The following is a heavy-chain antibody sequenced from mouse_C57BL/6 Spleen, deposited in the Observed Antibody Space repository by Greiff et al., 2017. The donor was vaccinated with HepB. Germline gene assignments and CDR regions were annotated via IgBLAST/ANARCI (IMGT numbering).Heavy chain of an antibody. CDR3: AREELLYFDY. Sequence: QVQLKQPGAELVRPGSSVKLSCKASGYTFTSYWMHWVKQRPIQGLEWIGNIDPSDSETHYNQKIKDKATLTVDKSSSTAYMQLSSLTSEDSAVSYCAREELLYFDYWGQGTTLTVSS. CDR1: GYTFTSYW. CDR2: IDPSDSET. V-gene: IGHV1-52*01. J-gene: IGHJ2*01.